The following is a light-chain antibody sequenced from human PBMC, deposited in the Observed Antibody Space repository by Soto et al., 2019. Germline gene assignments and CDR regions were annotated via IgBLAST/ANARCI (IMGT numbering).Light chain of an antibody. CDR3: QQFNSYPRT. J-gene: IGKJ2*01. V-gene: IGKV1-13*02. Sequence: AIQLTQSPSSLSASVGDRVTITCRASQDISSALAWYQKKPGKAPQVLIYDASSLESGVRSRFSGSGSGTDFTLTISSLQPEDFATYYCQQFNSYPRTFGQGTKLEIK. CDR1: QDISSA. CDR2: DAS.